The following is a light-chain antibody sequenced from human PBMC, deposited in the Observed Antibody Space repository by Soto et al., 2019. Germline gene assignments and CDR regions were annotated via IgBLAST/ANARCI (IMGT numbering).Light chain of an antibody. Sequence: EIVMKQSPSTLSVSPGERATLSCRASQSVTSNFAWYQQKPGQAPRLLIYDASTRATGIPARFSGSGSGTEFTLTISSLQPEDIATYFCQQYDDLPITFGQGIPLELK. CDR1: QSVTSN. J-gene: IGKJ5*01. CDR2: DAS. V-gene: IGKV3-15*01. CDR3: QQYDDLPIT.